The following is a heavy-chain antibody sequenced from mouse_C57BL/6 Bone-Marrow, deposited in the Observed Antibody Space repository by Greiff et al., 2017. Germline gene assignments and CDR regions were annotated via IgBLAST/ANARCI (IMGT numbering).Heavy chain of an antibody. V-gene: IGHV1-81*01. D-gene: IGHD2-3*01. CDR2: IYPRSGNT. J-gene: IGHJ3*01. CDR1: GYTFTSYG. Sequence: VQGVESGAELARPGASVKLSCKASGYTFTSYGISWVKQRTGQGLEWIGEIYPRSGNTYYNEKFKGKATLTADKSSSTAYMELRSLTSEDSAVYFCARSGDGYFFAYWGQGTLVTVSA. CDR3: ARSGDGYFFAY.